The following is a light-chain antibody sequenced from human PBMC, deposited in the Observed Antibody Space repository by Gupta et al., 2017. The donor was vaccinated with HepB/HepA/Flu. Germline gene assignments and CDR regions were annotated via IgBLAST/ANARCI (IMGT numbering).Light chain of an antibody. CDR2: WAS. CDR3: QQDHNSPWT. V-gene: IGKV4-1*01. CDR1: QSGFHNTYKQSY. J-gene: IGKJ1*01. Sequence: DIVVTQSPDSLSVSLGETATVTFKSSQSGFHNTYKQSYLDWFQQKPGQPPKLLIHWASSRESGVPDRFVGSGSGTNFTLTISSLQAEDVAVYYCQQDHNSPWTFGRGTKVEIK.